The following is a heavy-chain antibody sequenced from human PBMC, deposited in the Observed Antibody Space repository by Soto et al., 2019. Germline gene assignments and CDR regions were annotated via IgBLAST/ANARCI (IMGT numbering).Heavy chain of an antibody. CDR1: GGSISSSSYY. Sequence: SETLSLTCTVSGGSISSSSYYWGWIRQPPGKGLEWIGSIYYSGSTYYNPSLKSRVTISVDTSKNQFSLKLSSVTAADTAVYYCARHILAVGLFGIVVVPAANYYFDYWGQGTLVTVSS. D-gene: IGHD2-2*01. CDR2: IYYSGST. J-gene: IGHJ4*02. CDR3: ARHILAVGLFGIVVVPAANYYFDY. V-gene: IGHV4-39*01.